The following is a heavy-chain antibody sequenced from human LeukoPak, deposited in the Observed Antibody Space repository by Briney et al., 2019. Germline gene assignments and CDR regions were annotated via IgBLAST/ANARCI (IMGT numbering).Heavy chain of an antibody. J-gene: IGHJ4*02. CDR1: ESTFTENY. D-gene: IGHD3-22*01. V-gene: IGHV1-2*02. CDR3: ARGKSGYSP. CDR2: INPHTGAA. Sequence: ASVKLSCTVSESTFTENYIHWVRQTPGRGLEWMGLINPHTGAANYTQSFQGRVTLTRDTSSSTAYMHLSSLRFDDTAVYYCARGKSGYSPWGQGTPVTVSS.